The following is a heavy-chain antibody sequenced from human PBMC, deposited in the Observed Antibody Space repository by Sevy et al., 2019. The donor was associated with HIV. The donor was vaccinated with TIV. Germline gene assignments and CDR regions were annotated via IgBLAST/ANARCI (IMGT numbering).Heavy chain of an antibody. CDR1: GGSISSYY. J-gene: IGHJ6*02. V-gene: IGHV4-59*01. CDR2: IYYTWST. D-gene: IGHD6-19*01. Sequence: SETLSLTCTVPGGSISSYYWSWIRQPPGKGLEWIGYIYYTWSTNYNPSLKSRVTISVDTSKNQFSLKLSSVTAADTAVYYCARELISGRYYGMDVWGQGTTVTVSS. CDR3: ARELISGRYYGMDV.